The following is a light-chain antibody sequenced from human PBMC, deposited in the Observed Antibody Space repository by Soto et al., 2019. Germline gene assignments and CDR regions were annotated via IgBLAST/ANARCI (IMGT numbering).Light chain of an antibody. J-gene: IGKJ3*01. Sequence: DIQMTQSPSSLSASVGDRVTITCRAGHDIGNSLAWYQQKPDQVPKLVIFAASTLQSGVPSRFSGSGSGTDFTLTINSLQPEDVATYYCQKYNGAPPLFTIGPGTKVDIK. CDR3: QKYNGAPPLFT. CDR1: HDIGNS. V-gene: IGKV1-27*01. CDR2: AAS.